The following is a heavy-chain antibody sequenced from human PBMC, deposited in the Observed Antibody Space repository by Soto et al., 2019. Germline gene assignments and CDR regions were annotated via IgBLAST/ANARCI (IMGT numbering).Heavy chain of an antibody. Sequence: GGSLRLSCAASGFTFSSYAMHWVRQAPGKGLEWVAVISYDGSNKYYADSVKGRFTISRDNSKNTLYLQMNSLRAEDTAVYYCARDAPLLRYFDWLAAPWFDPWGQGTLVTVSS. V-gene: IGHV3-30-3*01. CDR1: GFTFSSYA. D-gene: IGHD3-9*01. CDR3: ARDAPLLRYFDWLAAPWFDP. J-gene: IGHJ5*02. CDR2: ISYDGSNK.